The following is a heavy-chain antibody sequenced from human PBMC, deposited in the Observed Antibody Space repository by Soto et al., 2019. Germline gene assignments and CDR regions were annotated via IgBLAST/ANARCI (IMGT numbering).Heavy chain of an antibody. V-gene: IGHV4-4*02. CDR1: GGSISSSNW. J-gene: IGHJ3*02. D-gene: IGHD3-10*01. CDR3: ARDRGSATPFFDI. Sequence: QVQLQESGPGLVKPSGTLSLTCAVSGGSISSSNWWSWVRQPPGKGLEWIGEIYHSGSTNYNPSLEGRVNISLDKSKNQFSLKLGSVTPADTAVYYCARDRGSATPFFDIWGQGTMVTVSS. CDR2: IYHSGST.